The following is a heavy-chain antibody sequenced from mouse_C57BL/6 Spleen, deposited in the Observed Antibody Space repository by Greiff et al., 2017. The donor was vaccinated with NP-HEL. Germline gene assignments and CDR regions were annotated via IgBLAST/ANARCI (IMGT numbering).Heavy chain of an antibody. Sequence: LVESGAELARPGASVKLSCKASGYTFTSFGISWVKQRTGQGLEWIGEIYPRSGNTYYNEKFKGKATLTADKSSSTAYMELRSLTSEDSAVYFCARREGNYDWYFDVWGTGTTVTVSS. D-gene: IGHD2-1*01. V-gene: IGHV1-81*01. CDR3: ARREGNYDWYFDV. CDR1: GYTFTSFG. J-gene: IGHJ1*03. CDR2: IYPRSGNT.